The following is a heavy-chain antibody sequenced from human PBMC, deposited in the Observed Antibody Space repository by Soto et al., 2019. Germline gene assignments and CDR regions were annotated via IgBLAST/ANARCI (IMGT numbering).Heavy chain of an antibody. CDR1: GFTFSSYA. CDR3: AREGFMVRGVIVPHFDY. D-gene: IGHD3-10*01. Sequence: EVQLLESGGGLVQPGGSLRLSCAASGFTFSSYAMSWVRQAPGKGLEWVSAISGSGSTIYYADSVKGRFTISRDNAKNSLYLQMNSLRAEDTAVYYCAREGFMVRGVIVPHFDYWGQGTLVTVSS. CDR2: ISGSGSTI. J-gene: IGHJ4*02. V-gene: IGHV3-23*01.